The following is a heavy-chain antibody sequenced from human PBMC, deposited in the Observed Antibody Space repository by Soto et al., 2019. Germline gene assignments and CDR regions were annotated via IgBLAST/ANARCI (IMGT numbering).Heavy chain of an antibody. Sequence: PSETLSLTCTVSGGSISSGGYYWSWIRQHPGKGLEWIGYIYYSGSTYYNPSLKSRVTISVDTSKNQFSLKLSSVTAADTAVYYCARDYYDSSGQKSYFDYWGQGTLVTVSS. CDR3: ARDYYDSSGQKSYFDY. CDR2: IYYSGST. J-gene: IGHJ4*02. CDR1: GGSISSGGYY. V-gene: IGHV4-31*03. D-gene: IGHD3-22*01.